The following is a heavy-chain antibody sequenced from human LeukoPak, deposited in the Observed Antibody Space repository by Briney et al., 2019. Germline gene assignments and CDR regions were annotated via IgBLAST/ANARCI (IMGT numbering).Heavy chain of an antibody. Sequence: GGSLRLSCAASGFTFSSYGMHWVRQAPGKGLEWVAFIRYDGSNKYYADSVKGRFTISRNNSKNTLYLQMNSLRAEDTAVYYCAKVLFSFRSLEWFLKGYFDYWGQGTLVTVSS. CDR3: AKVLFSFRSLEWFLKGYFDY. D-gene: IGHD3-3*01. V-gene: IGHV3-30*02. CDR1: GFTFSSYG. J-gene: IGHJ4*02. CDR2: IRYDGSNK.